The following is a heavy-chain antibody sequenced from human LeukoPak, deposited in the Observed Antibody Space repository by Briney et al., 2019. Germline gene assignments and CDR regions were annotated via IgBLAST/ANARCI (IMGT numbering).Heavy chain of an antibody. D-gene: IGHD3-3*01. Sequence: SETLSLTCTVSGGSISSGDYYWSWIRQPPGKGLEWIGYIYYSGSTYYNPSLKSRVTISVDTSKNQFSLKLSSVTAADTAVYYCARDSAIFYGMDVWGQGTTVTVSS. CDR1: GGSISSGDYY. CDR2: IYYSGST. V-gene: IGHV4-30-4*01. J-gene: IGHJ6*02. CDR3: ARDSAIFYGMDV.